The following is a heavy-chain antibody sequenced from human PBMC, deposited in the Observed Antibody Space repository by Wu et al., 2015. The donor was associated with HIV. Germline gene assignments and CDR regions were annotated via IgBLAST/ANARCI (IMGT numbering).Heavy chain of an antibody. J-gene: IGHJ5*02. CDR3: ARGGIHGLYGSGSLGRGWFDP. Sequence: QVQLVQSGAGVKKPGASVKVSCKASGYTFTSYDINWVRQATGQGLEWMGWMNPNSGNTGYAQKFQGRVTMTRNTSISTAYMELSSLRSEDTAVYYCARGGIHGLYGSGSLGRGWFDPWGQGTLVTVSS. D-gene: IGHD3-10*01. V-gene: IGHV1-8*01. CDR2: MNPNSGNT. CDR1: GYTFTSYD.